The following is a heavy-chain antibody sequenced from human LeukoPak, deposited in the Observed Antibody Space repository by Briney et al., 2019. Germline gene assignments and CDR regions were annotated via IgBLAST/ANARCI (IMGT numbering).Heavy chain of an antibody. Sequence: PGGSLRLSCAASGFTFSSYGMHWVRQAPGKGLEWVAVISYDGSNKYYADSVKGRFTISRDNSKNTLYLQMNSLRAEDTAVYYCAKDGQRSSWPTYFDYWGQGTLVTVSS. CDR1: GFTFSSYG. CDR2: ISYDGSNK. V-gene: IGHV3-30*18. J-gene: IGHJ4*02. D-gene: IGHD6-13*01. CDR3: AKDGQRSSWPTYFDY.